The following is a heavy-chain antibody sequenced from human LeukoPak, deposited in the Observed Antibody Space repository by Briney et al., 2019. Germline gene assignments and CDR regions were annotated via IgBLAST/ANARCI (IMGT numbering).Heavy chain of an antibody. J-gene: IGHJ4*02. Sequence: PGRSLRLSCAASGFTFSSCGMHWVRQAPGKGLEWVAVIWYDGSNKYYADSVKGRFTISRDNSKNTLYLQMNSLRAEDTAVYYCARDSFRYDSGGYYYGSTPSFDYWGQGTLVTVSS. V-gene: IGHV3-33*01. D-gene: IGHD3-22*01. CDR2: IWYDGSNK. CDR1: GFTFSSCG. CDR3: ARDSFRYDSGGYYYGSTPSFDY.